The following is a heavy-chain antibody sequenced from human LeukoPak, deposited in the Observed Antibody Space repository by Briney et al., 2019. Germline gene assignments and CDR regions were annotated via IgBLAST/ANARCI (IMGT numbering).Heavy chain of an antibody. D-gene: IGHD4-17*01. CDR2: IYYSGST. CDR3: ARVSRDYGDLDL. CDR1: GGSISSYY. J-gene: IGHJ2*01. Sequence: SETLSLTCTVSGGSISSYYWCWIRQPPGKGLEWIGYIYYSGSTNYNPSLKSRVTISVDTSKNQFSLKLSSVTAADTAVYYCARVSRDYGDLDLWGRCTLVTVSS. V-gene: IGHV4-59*01.